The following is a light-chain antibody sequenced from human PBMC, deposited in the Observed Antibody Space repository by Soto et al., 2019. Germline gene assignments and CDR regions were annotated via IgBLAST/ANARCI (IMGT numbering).Light chain of an antibody. V-gene: IGKV3-11*01. CDR2: DAS. CDR3: QHRYNWPLT. CDR1: QNIRSN. J-gene: IGKJ4*01. Sequence: EIVMTQSPGTLSVSPGERATLSCRASQNIRSNLAWYQQKPGQPPRLLIYDASNRASGIPARFTGSGSGTDFTLTIDTLEPEDFAIYYCQHRYNWPLTFGAGTKVDIK.